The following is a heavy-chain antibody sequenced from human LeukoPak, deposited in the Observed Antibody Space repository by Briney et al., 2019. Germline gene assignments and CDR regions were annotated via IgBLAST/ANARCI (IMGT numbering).Heavy chain of an antibody. CDR2: INPNNGGT. V-gene: IGHV1-2*06. D-gene: IGHD6-19*01. CDR3: ARGAVAGRGGRFDP. J-gene: IGHJ5*02. CDR1: GYTFTGYY. Sequence: ASVKVSFKASGYTFTGYYMYWVRQAPGQGLEWMGRINPNNGGTNYAQKFQGRVTMTRDTSISTAYMELSRLRSDDTAVYYCARGAVAGRGGRFDPWGQGTLVTVSS.